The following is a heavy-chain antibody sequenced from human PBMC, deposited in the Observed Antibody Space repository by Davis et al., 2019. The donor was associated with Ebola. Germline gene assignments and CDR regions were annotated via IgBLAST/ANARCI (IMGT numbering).Heavy chain of an antibody. D-gene: IGHD1-26*01. CDR3: AKDTSNIWFDI. CDR1: GFIFSSYV. CDR2: LGTSADT. V-gene: IGHV3-23*01. Sequence: GESLKISCAASGFIFSSYVMSCVRQAPGKGLEWVSTLGTSADTYYAESVKGRFTISRDNSKNTLYLQMNGLRVEDTAIYYCAKDTSNIWFDIWGQGTMVTVSS. J-gene: IGHJ3*02.